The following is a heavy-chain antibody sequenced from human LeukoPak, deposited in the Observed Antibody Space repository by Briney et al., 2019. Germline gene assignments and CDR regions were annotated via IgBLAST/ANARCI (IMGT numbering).Heavy chain of an antibody. V-gene: IGHV1-2*02. CDR3: ARIHYYDSSGYGSNYFDY. Sequence: ASVKVSCKASGYTFTGYYMHWVRQAPGQGLEWMGWINPNSGGTNYAQKFQGRVTMTRDTSISTAYMELSRLRSDNTAVYYCARIHYYDSSGYGSNYFDYWGQGTLVTVSS. CDR1: GYTFTGYY. D-gene: IGHD3-22*01. J-gene: IGHJ4*02. CDR2: INPNSGGT.